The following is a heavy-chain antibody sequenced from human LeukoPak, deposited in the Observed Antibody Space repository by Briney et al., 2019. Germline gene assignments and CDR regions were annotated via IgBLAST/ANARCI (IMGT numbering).Heavy chain of an antibody. Sequence: ASVKVSCKASGYTFTSYDINWVRQATGQGLEWMGWMNPNSGNTGYAQKFQGRVTMTRNTSISTAYMELSSLRSEDTAVYYCAKEADGSGWYVDSWGQGTPVIVSS. V-gene: IGHV1-8*01. J-gene: IGHJ5*01. CDR3: AKEADGSGWYVDS. D-gene: IGHD6-19*01. CDR1: GYTFTSYD. CDR2: MNPNSGNT.